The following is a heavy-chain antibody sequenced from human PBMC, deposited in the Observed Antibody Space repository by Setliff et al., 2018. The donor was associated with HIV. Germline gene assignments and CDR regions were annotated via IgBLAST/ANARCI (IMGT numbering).Heavy chain of an antibody. CDR1: GGSFNGYS. CDR2: ISRSGST. Sequence: SETLSLTCAVYGGSFNGYSWSWMRQPPGKGLEWVGEISRSGSTTYHPSLKSRLTISVDASKRHFSLKLSSVTAADTAVYYCARTMAVPATQPFDYWGQGTLVTVSS. CDR3: ARTMAVPATQPFDY. D-gene: IGHD2-15*01. J-gene: IGHJ4*02. V-gene: IGHV4-34*01.